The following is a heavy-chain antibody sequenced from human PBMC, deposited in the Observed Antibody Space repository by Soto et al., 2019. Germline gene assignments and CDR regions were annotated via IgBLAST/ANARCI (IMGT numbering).Heavy chain of an antibody. CDR2: IYSGGYT. V-gene: IGHV3-53*01. D-gene: IGHD7-27*01. CDR3: ATNRGGGGY. J-gene: IGHJ4*02. Sequence: EVQLVESGGGLIQPGGSLRLSCAVSGFTVSNNYMSWVRQAPGKGLEGVSVIYSGGYTAYGDSVKGRFTISRDNSNNTLYLQRNTRSATDRAVFYCATNRGGGGYWGQGTLVTVSS. CDR1: GFTVSNNY.